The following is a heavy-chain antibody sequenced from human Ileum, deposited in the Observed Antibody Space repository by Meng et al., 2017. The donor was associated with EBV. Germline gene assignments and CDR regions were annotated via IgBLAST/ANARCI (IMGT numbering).Heavy chain of an antibody. CDR2: MSYSGST. Sequence: QVQLQESGPVSVKPSDTLPTTCTFSGGSVSSAHSFWTWIRQPPGKGLEWIGYMSYSGSTNYSPPLESRVTISVDTSKNQFSLKLSSVTAADTAVYYCAGDPHSGSPHWGQGTLVTVSS. CDR1: GGSVSSAHSF. D-gene: IGHD1-26*01. J-gene: IGHJ4*02. CDR3: AGDPHSGSPH. V-gene: IGHV4-61*01.